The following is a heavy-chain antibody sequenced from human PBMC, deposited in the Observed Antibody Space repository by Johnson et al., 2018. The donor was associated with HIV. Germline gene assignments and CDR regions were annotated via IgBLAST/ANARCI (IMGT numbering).Heavy chain of an antibody. J-gene: IGHJ3*02. CDR1: GFTFSNAW. CDR2: IKSKTDGGTT. V-gene: IGHV3-15*01. Sequence: VQLVESGGGLVKPGGSLRLSCAASGFTFSNAWMSWVRQAPGKGLEWVGRIKSKTDGGTTDYAAPVKGRFTISRDDSKNTLYLQMNSLRAEDTAVYYCARDRAVAATSGAGAFDIWGQGTMVTVSS. D-gene: IGHD2-15*01. CDR3: ARDRAVAATSGAGAFDI.